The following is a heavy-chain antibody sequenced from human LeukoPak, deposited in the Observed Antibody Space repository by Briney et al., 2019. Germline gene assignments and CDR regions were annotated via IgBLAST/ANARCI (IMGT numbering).Heavy chain of an antibody. J-gene: IGHJ4*02. D-gene: IGHD3-22*01. CDR3: AKTSGSYFAGFDL. Sequence: PGGSLRLSCTASGFTFSNYAMTWVRQAPGKGLEWVSGISGNGGSTYHADSVKGRFTISRDYSKNSLHLQMNNLRAEDTAVYYCAKTSGSYFAGFDLWGQGTLVTVSS. CDR1: GFTFSNYA. CDR2: ISGNGGST. V-gene: IGHV3-23*01.